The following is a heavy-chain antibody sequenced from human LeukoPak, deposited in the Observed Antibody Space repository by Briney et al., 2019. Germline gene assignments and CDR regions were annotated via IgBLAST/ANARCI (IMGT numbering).Heavy chain of an antibody. CDR3: ARSYGSGRILGY. CDR2: IKSKTDGGTT. Sequence: SGGSLRLSCAASGFTFSNAWMNWVRQAPGKGLEWVGRIKSKTDGGTTDYAAPVKGRFTISRDDSKNTLYLQMNSLRAEDTAVYYCARSYGSGRILGYWGQGTLVTVSS. D-gene: IGHD3-10*01. CDR1: GFTFSNAW. J-gene: IGHJ4*02. V-gene: IGHV3-15*01.